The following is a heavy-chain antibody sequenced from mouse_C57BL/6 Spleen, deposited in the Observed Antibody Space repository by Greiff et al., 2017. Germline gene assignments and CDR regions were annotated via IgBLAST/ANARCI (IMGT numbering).Heavy chain of an antibody. CDR2: IRNKANGYTT. CDR1: GFTFTDYY. CDR3: ARYNPLDY. J-gene: IGHJ2*01. Sequence: EVHLVESGGGLVQPGGSLSLSCAASGFTFTDYYMSWVRQPPGKALEWLGFIRNKANGYTTEYSASVKGLFTISRDNSQSIHYLQMNALRAEDSATYYCARYNPLDYWGQGTTLTVSS. V-gene: IGHV7-3*01.